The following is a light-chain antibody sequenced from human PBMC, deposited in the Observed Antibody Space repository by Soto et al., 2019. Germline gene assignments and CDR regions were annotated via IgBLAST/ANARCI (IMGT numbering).Light chain of an antibody. CDR2: GNS. CDR3: QSYDSSLSGHYV. J-gene: IGLJ1*01. CDR1: SSNIGAGYD. V-gene: IGLV1-40*01. Sequence: QPVLTQPPSVSGAPGQRVTISCTGSSSNIGAGYDVHWYQQLPGPAPKLLIYGNSNRPSGVPDRFSGAKSGTSASLAITGLQAEDEADYYCQSYDSSLSGHYVFGTGTKLTVL.